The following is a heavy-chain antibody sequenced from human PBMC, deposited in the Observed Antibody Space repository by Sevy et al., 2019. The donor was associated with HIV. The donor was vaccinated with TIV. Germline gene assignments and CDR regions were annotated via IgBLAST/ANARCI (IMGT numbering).Heavy chain of an antibody. V-gene: IGHV3-48*01. CDR1: GFTFSSYS. D-gene: IGHD3-22*01. CDR2: ISSSSSTL. CDR3: AGDRPLYYDCSDSPEPNDY. Sequence: GGSLRLSCAASGFTFSSYSMNWVRQAPGKGLEWVSYISSSSSTLYYADSVKVRFTISRDNAKNPLYLQMNSLRSEDTAVYYSAGDRPLYYDCSDSPEPNDYWGQGTLVTVSS. J-gene: IGHJ4*02.